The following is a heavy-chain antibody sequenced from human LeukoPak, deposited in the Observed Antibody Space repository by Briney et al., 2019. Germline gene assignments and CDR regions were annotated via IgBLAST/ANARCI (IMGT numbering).Heavy chain of an antibody. D-gene: IGHD2-15*01. Sequence: PSETLSLTCTVSGGSISSYYWSWLRQPPGKGLEWIGYIYYSGSTNYNPSLKSRVTISVDTSKKQFSLKLSSVTAADTAVYYCARVSGCSGGSCYSPSYYYYYYMDVWGKGTTVTVSS. CDR2: IYYSGST. J-gene: IGHJ6*03. CDR3: ARVSGCSGGSCYSPSYYYYYYMDV. CDR1: GGSISSYY. V-gene: IGHV4-59*01.